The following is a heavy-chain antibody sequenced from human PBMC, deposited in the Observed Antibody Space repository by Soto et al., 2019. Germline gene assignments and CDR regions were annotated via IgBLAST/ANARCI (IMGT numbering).Heavy chain of an antibody. J-gene: IGHJ5*01. D-gene: IGHD3-3*01. CDR3: AREFWSGYGGGKWIVS. CDR1: GGSISNSY. V-gene: IGHV4-59*12. CDR2: IYYSGST. Sequence: QVQLQESGPGLVKPSDTLSLTCTVSGGSISNSYWNWIRQPPGQGLDWIGDIYYSGSTNYNPSIKSRVTISLATSRKQFYLKLSSGTGADTAVYYWAREFWSGYGGGKWIVSWGQGTLVTVAS.